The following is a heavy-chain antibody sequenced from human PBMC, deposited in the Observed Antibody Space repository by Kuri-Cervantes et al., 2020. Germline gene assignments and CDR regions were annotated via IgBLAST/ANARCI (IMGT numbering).Heavy chain of an antibody. CDR1: GFTFSSYS. V-gene: IGHV4-34*01. CDR3: ARGERTGTTPRPFDY. J-gene: IGHJ4*02. D-gene: IGHD1-1*01. CDR2: INHSGST. Sequence: GSLRLSCAASGFTFSSYSMNWVRQAPGKGLEWIGEINHSGSTNYNPSLKSRVTISVDTSKNQFSLKLSSVTAADTAVYYCARGERTGTTPRPFDYWGQGTLVTVSS.